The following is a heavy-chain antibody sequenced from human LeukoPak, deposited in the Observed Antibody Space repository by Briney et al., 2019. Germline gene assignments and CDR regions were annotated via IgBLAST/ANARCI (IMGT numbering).Heavy chain of an antibody. Sequence: GGSLRLSCAASGFTFSSYWMHWVRQAPGKGLVWVSRINSDGTSTNYADSVKGRFTISRDNAKNTLYLQMNSLRAEDTAVYYCARVHSSGYYLFYFDYWGQGTLVTVSS. CDR1: GFTFSSYW. D-gene: IGHD3-22*01. CDR3: ARVHSSGYYLFYFDY. J-gene: IGHJ4*02. V-gene: IGHV3-74*01. CDR2: INSDGTST.